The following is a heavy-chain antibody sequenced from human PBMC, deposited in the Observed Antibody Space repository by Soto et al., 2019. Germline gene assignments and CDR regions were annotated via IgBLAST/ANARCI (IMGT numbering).Heavy chain of an antibody. CDR1: GYTFTSYG. Sequence: QVQLVQSGAEVKKPGASVKVSCKASGYTFTSYGISWVRQAPGQGRDGVGWISAYNGNTNYAQKLQGRLTMTTDPSTSTAYMELRSLRSADTAVYYCAIEEEYYDFWSVYYTGFDYLGQGTLVNVSS. CDR3: AIEEEYYDFWSVYYTGFDY. V-gene: IGHV1-18*01. CDR2: ISAYNGNT. D-gene: IGHD3-3*01. J-gene: IGHJ4*02.